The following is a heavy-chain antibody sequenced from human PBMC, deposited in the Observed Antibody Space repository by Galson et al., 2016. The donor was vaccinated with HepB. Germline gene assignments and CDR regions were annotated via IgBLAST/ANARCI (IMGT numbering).Heavy chain of an antibody. D-gene: IGHD6-13*01. CDR2: IKSKANTYAT. J-gene: IGHJ4*02. CDR1: GFTFSGSA. CDR3: TRWADEAAPGFDY. Sequence: SLRLSCAASGFTFSGSAMHWVRQASGKGLEWVGRIKSKANTYATAYAASVKGRFIISRDDSKSTAYLHMNSLKTEDTAVYYCTRWADEAAPGFDYWGQGTLVTVSS. V-gene: IGHV3-73*01.